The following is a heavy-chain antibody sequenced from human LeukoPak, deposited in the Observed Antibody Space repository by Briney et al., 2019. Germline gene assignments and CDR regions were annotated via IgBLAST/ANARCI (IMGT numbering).Heavy chain of an antibody. Sequence: GGYLRLYCAASGFTFSDYYMSWIRQAPGKGLEWVSYISSSGSTIYYADSVKGRFTISRDNAKNSLYLLMNSLRAEDTAVYYCARFGSQLLWRWFDPWGQGTLVTVSS. CDR1: GFTFSDYY. D-gene: IGHD2-2*01. CDR2: ISSSGSTI. J-gene: IGHJ5*02. V-gene: IGHV3-11*04. CDR3: ARFGSQLLWRWFDP.